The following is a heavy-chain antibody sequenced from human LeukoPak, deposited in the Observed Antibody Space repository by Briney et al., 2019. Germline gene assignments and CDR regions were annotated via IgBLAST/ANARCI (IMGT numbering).Heavy chain of an antibody. J-gene: IGHJ6*02. D-gene: IGHD3-16*01. Sequence: SETLSLTCTVSGGSISSYYWSWIRQPPGKGLEWIGYIYYSGSTNYNPSLKSRVTISVDTSKNQFSLKLSSVTAADTAVYYCARDPYDPPTYYYYGMDVWGQGTTVTVSS. CDR1: GGSISSYY. CDR3: ARDPYDPPTYYYYGMDV. CDR2: IYYSGST. V-gene: IGHV4-59*01.